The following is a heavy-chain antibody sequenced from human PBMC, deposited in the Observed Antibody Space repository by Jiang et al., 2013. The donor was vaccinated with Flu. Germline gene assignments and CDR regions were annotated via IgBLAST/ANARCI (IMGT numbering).Heavy chain of an antibody. J-gene: IGHJ4*02. CDR1: GGAFSTHT. D-gene: IGHD1-26*01. V-gene: IGHV1-69*02. Sequence: PGSSVRVSCEASGGAFSTHTFHWVRQAPGQGLEWLGRVIPVFDLTHYAQKYQGRVTITADASTTTTYLALSGLRFEDTALYYCAARSGSGRDYWGQGTLVTVSS. CDR3: AARSGSGRDY. CDR2: VIPVFDLT.